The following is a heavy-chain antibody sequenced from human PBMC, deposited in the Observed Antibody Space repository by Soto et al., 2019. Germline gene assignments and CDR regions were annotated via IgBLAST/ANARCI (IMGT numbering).Heavy chain of an antibody. Sequence: QVHLVESGGGVVQPGRSLRLSCAASEFIFSNYGMHWVRQAPGKGLEWVAAIYYDGSNKYYADSVQGRFTISRDNSRNTLYLQMNSLRAEDTAVYYCARDSKDDGSGYYGGFDYWGQGTLVAASS. CDR1: EFIFSNYG. CDR3: ARDSKDDGSGYYGGFDY. D-gene: IGHD3-22*01. V-gene: IGHV3-33*01. CDR2: IYYDGSNK. J-gene: IGHJ4*02.